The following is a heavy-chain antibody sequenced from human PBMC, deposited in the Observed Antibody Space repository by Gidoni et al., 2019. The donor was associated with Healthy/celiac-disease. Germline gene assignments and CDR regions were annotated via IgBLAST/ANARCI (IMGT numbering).Heavy chain of an antibody. CDR3: ARNYCSSTSCYEDYYGMDV. Sequence: QVQLQESGPGLVKPSGTLSLTCAVSGGSISSSNWWSWVRQPPGKGLEWIGEIYHSGSTNYNPSLKSRVTISVDKSKNQFSLKLSSVTAADTAVYYCARNYCSSTSCYEDYYGMDVWGQGTTVTVSS. CDR2: IYHSGST. CDR1: GGSISSSNW. V-gene: IGHV4-4*02. D-gene: IGHD2-2*01. J-gene: IGHJ6*02.